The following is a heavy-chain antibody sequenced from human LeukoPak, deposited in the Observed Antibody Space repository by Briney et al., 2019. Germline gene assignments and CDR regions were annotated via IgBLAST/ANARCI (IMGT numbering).Heavy chain of an antibody. J-gene: IGHJ4*02. CDR1: GGSFSGYY. V-gene: IGHV4-34*01. CDR3: ARGQRWLQSPTS. D-gene: IGHD5-24*01. Sequence: SETLSLTCAVYGGSFSGYYWGWIRQPPGKGLEWIGEINHSGSTNYNPSLKSRVTISVDTSKNQFSLKLSSVTAADTAVYYCARGQRWLQSPTSWGQGTLVTVSS. CDR2: INHSGST.